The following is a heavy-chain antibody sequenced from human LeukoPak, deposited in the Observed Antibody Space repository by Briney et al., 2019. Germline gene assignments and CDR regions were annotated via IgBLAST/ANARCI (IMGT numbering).Heavy chain of an antibody. CDR1: GFTFDDYA. D-gene: IGHD3-10*01. CDR2: ISWNSGRI. CDR3: AKDRAMVRGVMISD. V-gene: IGHV3-9*01. J-gene: IGHJ4*02. Sequence: PGRSLRLSCAASGFTFDDYAIHWVQQAPGKGLEWVSGISWNSGRIGYADSVKGRFTISRDNAKNSLYLQMNSLRAEDTALYYCAKDRAMVRGVMISDWGQGTLVTVSS.